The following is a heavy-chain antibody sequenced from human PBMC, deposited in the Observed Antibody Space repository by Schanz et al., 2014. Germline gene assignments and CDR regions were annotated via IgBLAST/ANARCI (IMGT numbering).Heavy chain of an antibody. CDR3: ARSGSSNWYFFDY. Sequence: QVQLVQSGAEVKKPGASVKVSCKASGYTFTSDSMHWVRQAPGQGLEWMGWINGYNGHTLYAQKFQGRVTITRDTLASTAYMEVSSLRSEDTAVYYCARSGSSNWYFFDYWGQGTLVTASS. CDR2: INGYNGHT. CDR1: GYTFTSDS. J-gene: IGHJ4*02. V-gene: IGHV1-3*01. D-gene: IGHD6-13*01.